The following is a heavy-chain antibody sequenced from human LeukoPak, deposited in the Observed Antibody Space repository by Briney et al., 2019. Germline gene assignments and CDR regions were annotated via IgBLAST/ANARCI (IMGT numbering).Heavy chain of an antibody. D-gene: IGHD3-9*01. V-gene: IGHV3-74*01. CDR2: INADGSST. Sequence: GGSLRLSCAASGFTFSSYWMHWVRQAPGKGLVWVSRINADGSSTSYADSVKGRFTISRDNSKNTLYLQMNSLRAEDAAVYYCAKDFRPQYDILTGCYLDAFDIWGQGTMVTVSS. CDR3: AKDFRPQYDILTGCYLDAFDI. CDR1: GFTFSSYW. J-gene: IGHJ3*02.